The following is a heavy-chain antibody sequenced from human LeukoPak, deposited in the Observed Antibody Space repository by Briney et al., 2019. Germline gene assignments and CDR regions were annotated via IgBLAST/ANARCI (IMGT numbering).Heavy chain of an antibody. CDR3: ASLTYYYDSSGYYYNY. CDR1: GYSINNYY. V-gene: IGHV4-59*05. CDR2: IYYSGST. Sequence: PSETLSLTCTVSGYSINNYYWSWIRQPPGKGLEWIGSIYYSGSTYYNPSLKSRVTISVDTSKNQFSLKLSSVTAADTAVYYCASLTYYYDSSGYYYNYWGQGTLVTVSS. J-gene: IGHJ4*02. D-gene: IGHD3-22*01.